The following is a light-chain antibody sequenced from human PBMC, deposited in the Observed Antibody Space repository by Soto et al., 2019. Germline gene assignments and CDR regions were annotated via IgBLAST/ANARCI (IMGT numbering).Light chain of an antibody. J-gene: IGLJ2*01. CDR1: SSDVGAYNL. CDR3: FSYAGSRTFV. CDR2: EGS. V-gene: IGLV2-23*01. Sequence: SALTQPASVSGSPEQSITISCTGTSSDVGAYNLVSWYQQHPGKAPRLIIYEGSQRPSGISHRFSGSKSDNTASLTISGLRAEDEAHYHCFSYAGSRTFVFAGGTKLTVL.